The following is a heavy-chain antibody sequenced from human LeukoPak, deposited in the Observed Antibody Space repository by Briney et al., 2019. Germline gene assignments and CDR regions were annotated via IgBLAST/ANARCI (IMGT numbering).Heavy chain of an antibody. CDR2: ISWNSGSI. CDR1: GFTFDDYA. J-gene: IGHJ4*02. Sequence: QPGGSLRLSCAASGFTFDDYAMPWVRQAPGKGLEWVSGISWNSGSIGYADSVKGRFTISRDNAKNSLYLQMNSLRAEDTALYYCAKVACYDFWSGCPFDYWGQGTLVTVSS. CDR3: AKVACYDFWSGCPFDY. D-gene: IGHD3-3*01. V-gene: IGHV3-9*01.